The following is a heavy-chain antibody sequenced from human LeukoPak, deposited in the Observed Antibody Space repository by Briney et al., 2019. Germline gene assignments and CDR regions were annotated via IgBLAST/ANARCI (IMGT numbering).Heavy chain of an antibody. V-gene: IGHV3-21*01. CDR1: GFTFSSYS. CDR3: ARDPLRYFDWLLGPYGMDV. CDR2: ISSSSSYI. D-gene: IGHD3-9*01. Sequence: PGGSLRLSCAASGFTFSSYSMNWVRQAPGKGLEWVSSISSSSSYIYYADSVKGRFTISRDSAKNSLYLQMNSLRAEDTAVYYCARDPLRYFDWLLGPYGMDVWGKGTTVTVSS. J-gene: IGHJ6*04.